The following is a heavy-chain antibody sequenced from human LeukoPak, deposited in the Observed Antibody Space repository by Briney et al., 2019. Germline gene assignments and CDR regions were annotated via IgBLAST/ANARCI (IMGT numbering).Heavy chain of an antibody. V-gene: IGHV3-23*01. CDR1: GLIFSDYH. CDR2: IVGSST. D-gene: IGHD6-13*01. Sequence: GGSLRLSCETFGLIFSDYHMSWVGEAPRKGLELVSAIVGSSTHYADSVKGRFTISRDNFKNALYLQMNSLRAEDTAVYYCTKDEPHKSWFNWGQGTLVTVSS. CDR3: TKDEPHKSWFN. J-gene: IGHJ4*02.